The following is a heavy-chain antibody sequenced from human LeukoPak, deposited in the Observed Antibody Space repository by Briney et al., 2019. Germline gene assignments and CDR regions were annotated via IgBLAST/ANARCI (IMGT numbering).Heavy chain of an antibody. V-gene: IGHV3-30*03. D-gene: IGHD6-19*01. CDR2: ISSDGSVQ. CDR3: ARRTDTGSGWFSMDY. CDR1: GFTFSRSY. J-gene: IGHJ4*02. Sequence: GGSLRLSCEASGFTFSRSYIHWVRQAPGKGLEWAAIISSDGSVQYYADSVKGRFTVARDNSRNTLYVQMNSLRAEDTAVYYCARRTDTGSGWFSMDYWGQGTLLTVST.